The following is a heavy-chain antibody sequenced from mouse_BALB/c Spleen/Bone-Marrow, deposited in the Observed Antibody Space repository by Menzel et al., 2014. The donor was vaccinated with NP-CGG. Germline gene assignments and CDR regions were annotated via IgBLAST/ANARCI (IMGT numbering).Heavy chain of an antibody. D-gene: IGHD2-3*01. Sequence: EVQLQQSGPELVKPGASVKISCKASGYKFNDCNMHWVKQSHGKSLEWIGYIYPYNGGTGYNQKFKSKATLTVDNSSSTAYMELRSLTSEDSAVYYCARGYSWYFDVWGAGTTVTVSS. CDR2: IYPYNGGT. V-gene: IGHV1S29*02. J-gene: IGHJ1*01. CDR1: GYKFNDCN. CDR3: ARGYSWYFDV.